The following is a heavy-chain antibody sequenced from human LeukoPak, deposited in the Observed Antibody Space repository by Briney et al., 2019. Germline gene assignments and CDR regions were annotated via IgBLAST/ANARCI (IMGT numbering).Heavy chain of an antibody. CDR2: IIPIFGTA. CDR1: GGTFSSYA. J-gene: IGHJ6*03. V-gene: IGHV1-69*13. CDR3: ARNIVATIGYYYYYMDV. Sequence: SVKVSCKASGGTFSSYAISWVRQAPGQGLEWMGGIIPIFGTANYAQKFQGRVTITADESTSTAYMELSSLRSEDTAVYYCARNIVATIGYYYYYMDVWGKGTTVTVSS. D-gene: IGHD5-12*01.